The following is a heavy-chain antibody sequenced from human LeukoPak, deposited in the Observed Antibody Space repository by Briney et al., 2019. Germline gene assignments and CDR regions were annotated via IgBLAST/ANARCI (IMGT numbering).Heavy chain of an antibody. J-gene: IGHJ5*02. CDR2: ISSSSSTI. D-gene: IGHD3-9*01. CDR3: ARALRYFDWLSTSPEYNWFDP. V-gene: IGHV3-48*01. Sequence: GGSLRLSCAASGFTFSSYSMNWVRQAPGKGLEWISYISSSSSTIYYADSVKGRFTISRDNAKNSLYLQMNSLRAEDTAVYYCARALRYFDWLSTSPEYNWFDPWGQGTLVTVSS. CDR1: GFTFSSYS.